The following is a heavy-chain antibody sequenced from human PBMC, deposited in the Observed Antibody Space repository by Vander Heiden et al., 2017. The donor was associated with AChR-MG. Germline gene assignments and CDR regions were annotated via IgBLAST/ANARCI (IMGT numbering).Heavy chain of an antibody. Sequence: EVQLVESGGGLVQPGGSLRLSCAASGFTFSSYWMSGVRQAPGKRLEWVANIKQDGSEKYYVDSVKGRFTISRDNAKNSLYLQMNSLRAEDTAVYYCARDIVVVVAATSDDYYYMDVWGKGTTVTVSS. V-gene: IGHV3-7*01. D-gene: IGHD2-15*01. CDR3: ARDIVVVVAATSDDYYYMDV. CDR2: IKQDGSEK. CDR1: GFTFSSYW. J-gene: IGHJ6*03.